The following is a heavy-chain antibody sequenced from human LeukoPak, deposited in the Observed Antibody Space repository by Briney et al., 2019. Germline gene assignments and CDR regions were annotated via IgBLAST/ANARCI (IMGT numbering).Heavy chain of an antibody. V-gene: IGHV4-38-2*02. Sequence: PSETLSLTCTVSGYSISSGYYWGWIRQPPGEGLEWIGSIYHSGSTNYNPSLKSRVTISVDKSKNQFSLKLSSVTAADTAVYYCAREGTPGAREAFDIWGQGTMVTVSS. D-gene: IGHD1-26*01. CDR3: AREGTPGAREAFDI. CDR2: IYHSGST. CDR1: GYSISSGYY. J-gene: IGHJ3*02.